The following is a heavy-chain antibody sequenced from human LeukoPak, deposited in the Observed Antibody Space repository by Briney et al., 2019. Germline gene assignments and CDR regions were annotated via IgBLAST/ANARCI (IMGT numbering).Heavy chain of an antibody. D-gene: IGHD3-10*01. J-gene: IGHJ6*03. V-gene: IGHV3-30*03. CDR1: GFTFSSYG. CDR2: TSYDGSNK. CDR3: ARVYYGSGSLHYYYYYMDV. Sequence: GGSLRLSCAASGFTFSSYGMHWVRQAPGKGLEWVAITSYDGSNKYYAESVKGRFTISRDNPKNTLYLQMNSLRVEDTAVYYCARVYYGSGSLHYYYYYMDVWGKGTTVTISS.